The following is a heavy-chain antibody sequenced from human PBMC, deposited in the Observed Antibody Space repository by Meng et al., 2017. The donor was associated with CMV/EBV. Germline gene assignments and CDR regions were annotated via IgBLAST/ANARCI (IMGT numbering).Heavy chain of an antibody. Sequence: GGSLRLSCAASGFTFSSYDMHWVRQAPGKGLEWVAFLGYDGSIKYYAESVKGRFTISRDNSKNTLSLQMNSLRAEDTAAYYCAKVSRESCYYCGMDVWGQGTTVTVSS. CDR1: GFTFSSYD. CDR2: LGYDGSIK. J-gene: IGHJ6*02. D-gene: IGHD2-2*01. V-gene: IGHV3-30*02. CDR3: AKVSRESCYYCGMDV.